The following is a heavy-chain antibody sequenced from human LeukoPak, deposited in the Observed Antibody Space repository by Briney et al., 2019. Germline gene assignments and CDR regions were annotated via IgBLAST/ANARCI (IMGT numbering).Heavy chain of an antibody. CDR1: GFTVSSNY. D-gene: IGHD5-24*01. Sequence: PGGSLRLSCAASGFTVSSNYMSWVRQAPGKGLEWVSLIHIGGTTYYADSVKGRFTISRDNSKNTLYLQMNSLRAEDTAVYYCARRRDGYNWIDYWGQGTLVTVSS. J-gene: IGHJ4*02. CDR2: IHIGGTT. CDR3: ARRRDGYNWIDY. V-gene: IGHV3-53*01.